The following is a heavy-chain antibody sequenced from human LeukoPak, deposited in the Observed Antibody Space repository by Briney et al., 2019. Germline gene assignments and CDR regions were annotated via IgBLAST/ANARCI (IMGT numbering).Heavy chain of an antibody. J-gene: IGHJ3*02. V-gene: IGHV3-48*03. CDR1: GFTFSSYE. D-gene: IGHD3-22*01. CDR2: ISSSGSTI. Sequence: GSLRLSCAASGFTFSSYEMNWVRQAPGKGLEWVSYISSSGSTIYYADSVKGRFTISRGNAKNSLYLQMNSLRAEDTAVYYCARVPGVYYDSSGYGAFDIWGQGTMVTVSS. CDR3: ARVPGVYYDSSGYGAFDI.